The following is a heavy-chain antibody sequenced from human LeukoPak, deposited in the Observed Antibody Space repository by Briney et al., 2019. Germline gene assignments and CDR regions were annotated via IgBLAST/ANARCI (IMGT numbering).Heavy chain of an antibody. CDR2: IYYSGST. D-gene: IGHD5-18*01. Sequence: PSETLSLTCTVSGGSISSYYWSCIRQPPGKGLEWIGYIYYSGSTNYNPSLKSRVTISVDTSKNQFSLKLSSVTAADTAVYYCARGRYRFDPWGQGTLVTVSS. J-gene: IGHJ5*02. CDR1: GGSISSYY. V-gene: IGHV4-59*12. CDR3: ARGRYRFDP.